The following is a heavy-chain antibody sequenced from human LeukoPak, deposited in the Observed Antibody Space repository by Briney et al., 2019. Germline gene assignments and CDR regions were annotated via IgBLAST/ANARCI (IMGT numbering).Heavy chain of an antibody. D-gene: IGHD3-22*01. J-gene: IGHJ3*02. Sequence: ASVKVSCKASGYTFTTYGFSWVRQAPGQGLEWMGWVNGYNGYTRYTEKFQGRVTMTTDTSTSTAYMELRTVRSDDTAVYYCARGRSSGFAYDAFDIWGQGTMVTVSS. CDR1: GYTFTTYG. CDR3: ARGRSSGFAYDAFDI. V-gene: IGHV1-18*01. CDR2: VNGYNGYT.